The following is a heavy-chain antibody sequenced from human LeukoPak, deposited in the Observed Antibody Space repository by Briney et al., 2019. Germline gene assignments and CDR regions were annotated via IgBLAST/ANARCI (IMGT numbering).Heavy chain of an antibody. CDR1: GFTFSSYE. V-gene: IGHV3-48*03. D-gene: IGHD3-22*01. Sequence: PGGSLRLSCAASGFTFSSYEMNWVRQAPGKGLEWVSYISSSGSTIYYADSVKGRFTISRDNAKNSLYLQMNSLRAEDTAVYYCARERYYDSSLDYWGQGTLVTVSS. CDR2: ISSSGSTI. J-gene: IGHJ4*02. CDR3: ARERYYDSSLDY.